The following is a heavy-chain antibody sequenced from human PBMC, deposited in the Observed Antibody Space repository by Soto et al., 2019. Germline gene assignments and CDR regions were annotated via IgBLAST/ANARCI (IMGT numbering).Heavy chain of an antibody. CDR1: GGSISSYY. Sequence: SETLSLTCIVSGGSISSYYWSWIRQPPGKGLEWIGYIYYTGSTNYNPSLKSRVTISVDTSKNQFSLKLSSVTAADTAVYYCARSLYYYDTSGYYAYYFDYWGQGTLVTVSS. V-gene: IGHV4-59*01. CDR2: IYYTGST. CDR3: ARSLYYYDTSGYYAYYFDY. J-gene: IGHJ4*02. D-gene: IGHD3-22*01.